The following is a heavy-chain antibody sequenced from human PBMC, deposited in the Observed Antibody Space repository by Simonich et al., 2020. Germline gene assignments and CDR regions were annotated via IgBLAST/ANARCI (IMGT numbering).Heavy chain of an antibody. CDR3: ARAYSSSWYNWFDP. Sequence: QVQLVESGGGVVQPGRSLRLSCAASGFTFSSYGMHWVRQAPGKGVGWVGVKWYEGSNKYYADSVKGRFTISRDNSKNTLYLQMNSLRAEDTAVYYCARAYSSSWYNWFDPWGQGTLVTVSS. J-gene: IGHJ5*02. CDR1: GFTFSSYG. V-gene: IGHV3-33*01. D-gene: IGHD6-13*01. CDR2: KWYEGSNK.